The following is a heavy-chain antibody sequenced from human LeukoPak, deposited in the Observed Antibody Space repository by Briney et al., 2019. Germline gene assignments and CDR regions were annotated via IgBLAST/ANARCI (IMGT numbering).Heavy chain of an antibody. CDR2: ISYDGSNK. D-gene: IGHD3-9*01. CDR1: GFTFSSYA. CDR3: ARSPRYFDWFFDY. V-gene: IGHV3-30*04. Sequence: GGSLRLSCAASGFTFSSYAMHWVRKAPGKGLEWVAVISYDGSNKYYADSVKGRFTISRDNSKNTLYLQMNSLRAEDTAVYYCARSPRYFDWFFDYWGQGTLVTVSS. J-gene: IGHJ4*02.